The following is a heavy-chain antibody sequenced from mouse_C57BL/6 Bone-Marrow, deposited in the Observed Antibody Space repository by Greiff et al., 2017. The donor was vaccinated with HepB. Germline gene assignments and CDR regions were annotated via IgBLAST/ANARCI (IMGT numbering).Heavy chain of an antibody. D-gene: IGHD2-10*01. CDR2: INPGSGGT. CDR1: GYAFTNYL. V-gene: IGHV1-54*01. Sequence: LVESGAELVRPGTSVKVSCKASGYAFTNYLIEWVKQRPGQGLEWIGVINPGSGGTNYNEKFKGKATLTADKSSSTAYMQLSSLTSEDSAVYFCARGLLWYPHWYFDVWGTGTTVTVSS. CDR3: ARGLLWYPHWYFDV. J-gene: IGHJ1*03.